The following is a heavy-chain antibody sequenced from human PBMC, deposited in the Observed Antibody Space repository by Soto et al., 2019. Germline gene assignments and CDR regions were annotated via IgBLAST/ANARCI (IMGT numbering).Heavy chain of an antibody. CDR1: GDSISSGDYS. CDR2: IYHSGNT. D-gene: IGHD6-6*01. Sequence: SETLSLTCTVSGDSISSGDYSWNWIRQPPGKGLEWIGYIYHSGNTHYSPSLKSRVTISVDRSRNQFSLKLSSVTAADTAVYYCARGNVLYSSSWLYYWGQGTLVTVSS. V-gene: IGHV4-30-4*01. CDR3: ARGNVLYSSSWLYY. J-gene: IGHJ4*02.